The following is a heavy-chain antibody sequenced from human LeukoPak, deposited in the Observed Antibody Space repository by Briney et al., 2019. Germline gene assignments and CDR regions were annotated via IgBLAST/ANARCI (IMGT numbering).Heavy chain of an antibody. CDR2: IYSDGST. J-gene: IGHJ4*02. Sequence: GRSLRLSCAASVFTVSINYMSGVRQAPGKGLEWVSVIYSDGSTYYAESVKGRFTIYRENSKNTLYLQMNSLRAEDKGVDYCAREGVGATAFDYWGQGTLVTVSS. CDR3: AREGVGATAFDY. V-gene: IGHV3-53*01. D-gene: IGHD1-26*01. CDR1: VFTVSINY.